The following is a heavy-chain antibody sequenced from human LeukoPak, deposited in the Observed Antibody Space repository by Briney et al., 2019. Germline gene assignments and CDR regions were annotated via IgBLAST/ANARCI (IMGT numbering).Heavy chain of an antibody. CDR1: GFTFSSYG. V-gene: IGHV3-33*01. CDR2: IWYDGSNK. D-gene: IGHD2-15*01. J-gene: IGHJ4*02. Sequence: PGGSLRLSCAASGFTFSSYGMHWVCQAPGKGLEWVAVIWYDGSNKYYADSVKGRFTISRDNSKNTLYLQMNSLRAEDTAVYYCARDQACSGGSCYSPLDYWGQGTLVTVSS. CDR3: ARDQACSGGSCYSPLDY.